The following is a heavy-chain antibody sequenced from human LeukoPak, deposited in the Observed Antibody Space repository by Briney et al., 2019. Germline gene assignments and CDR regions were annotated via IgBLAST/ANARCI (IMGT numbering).Heavy chain of an antibody. CDR1: GYTLTELS. V-gene: IGHV1-24*01. Sequence: ASVKVSCKVSGYTLTELSMHWVRQAPGKGLEWMGGFDPEDGETIYAQKFQGRVTMTEDTSTDTAYMELSSLRSDDTAVYYCARDQGADIAGCIGAIDYWGQRTLVTVSS. CDR3: ARDQGADIAGCIGAIDY. J-gene: IGHJ4*02. D-gene: IGHD2-15*01. CDR2: FDPEDGET.